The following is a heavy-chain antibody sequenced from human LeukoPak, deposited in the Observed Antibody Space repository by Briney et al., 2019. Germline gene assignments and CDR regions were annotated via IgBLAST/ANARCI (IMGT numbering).Heavy chain of an antibody. Sequence: GGSLRLSCAASGFTFSSYSMNWVRQAPGKGLEWVSYISSSSSTVYYADSVKGRFTISRDNAKNSLYLQMNSLRAEDTAVYYCASSYCRDVFDIWGQGTMVTVSS. D-gene: IGHD2-15*01. CDR2: ISSSSSTV. J-gene: IGHJ3*02. CDR3: ASSYCRDVFDI. V-gene: IGHV3-48*01. CDR1: GFTFSSYS.